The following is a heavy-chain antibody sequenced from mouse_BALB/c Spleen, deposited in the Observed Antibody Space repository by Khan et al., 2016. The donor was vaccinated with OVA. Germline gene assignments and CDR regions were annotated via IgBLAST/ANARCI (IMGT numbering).Heavy chain of an antibody. J-gene: IGHJ3*01. CDR1: GYSFTDYY. CDR2: IDPFHGGT. D-gene: IGHD2-2*01. V-gene: IGHV1S135*01. CDR3: TRLWTTRWVTY. Sequence: EVQLQQSGPELMKPGASVKISCKASGYSFTDYYIHWLKQSHGQSLEWIGHIDPFHGGTNFNQKFKDTATLTVDKSSSTAYLHLNSLTSEDTAVHYRTRLWTTRWVTYWGQGTMVTVSA.